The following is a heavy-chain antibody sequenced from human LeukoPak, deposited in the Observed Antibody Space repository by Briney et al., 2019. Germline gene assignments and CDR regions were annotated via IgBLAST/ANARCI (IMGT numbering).Heavy chain of an antibody. D-gene: IGHD2-15*01. V-gene: IGHV3-13*01. Sequence: GGSLRLSCAASGFTFSSYDVHWVRQATGKGLEWVSAIGTAGDTYYPGSVKGRFTISRENAKNSLYLQMNSLRAGDTAVYYCARDLGYSSGSISYVGYLDYWGQGTLVTVSS. CDR1: GFTFSSYD. CDR2: IGTAGDT. J-gene: IGHJ4*02. CDR3: ARDLGYSSGSISYVGYLDY.